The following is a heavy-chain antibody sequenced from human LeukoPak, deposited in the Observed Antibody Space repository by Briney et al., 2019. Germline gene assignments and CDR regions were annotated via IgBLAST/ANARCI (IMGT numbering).Heavy chain of an antibody. CDR1: GYTFTSYA. J-gene: IGHJ6*02. D-gene: IGHD3-16*02. CDR2: ISANNGYT. V-gene: IGHV1-18*01. CDR3: ARAPAAYSSRFYGMDV. Sequence: ASVKVSCKASGYTFTSYAMHWVRQAPGQGLEWMGWISANNGYTNYAQKLQGRVTMTTDTSTSTAYMELRNLKSDDTAVYYCARAPAAYSSRFYGMDVGGQGTTVTVSS.